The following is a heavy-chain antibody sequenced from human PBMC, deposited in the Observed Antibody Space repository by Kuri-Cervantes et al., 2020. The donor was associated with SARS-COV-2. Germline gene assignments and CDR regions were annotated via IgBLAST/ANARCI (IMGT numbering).Heavy chain of an antibody. CDR1: GFTFSSYG. Sequence: SLKISCAASGFTFSSYGMHWVRQAPGKGLEWVAFIRYVGSNKYYADSVKGRFTISRDNSKNTLYLQMNSLRAEDTAVYYCAKDRRGSGPFDYWGQGTLVTVSS. J-gene: IGHJ4*02. CDR3: AKDRRGSGPFDY. D-gene: IGHD3-10*01. CDR2: IRYVGSNK. V-gene: IGHV3-30*02.